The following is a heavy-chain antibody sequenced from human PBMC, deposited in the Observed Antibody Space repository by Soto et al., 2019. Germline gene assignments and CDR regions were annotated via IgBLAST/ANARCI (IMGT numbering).Heavy chain of an antibody. D-gene: IGHD2-2*01. CDR3: AKDRNIVVVPAAIAIGYYYYMDV. CDR1: GFTFSSYA. CDR2: ISGSGGST. Sequence: GSLRLSCAASGFTFSSYAMSWVRQAPGKGLEWVSAISGSGGSTYYADSVKGRFTISRDNSKNTLYLQMNSLRAEDTAVYYCAKDRNIVVVPAAIAIGYYYYMDVWGKGTTVTVSS. J-gene: IGHJ6*03. V-gene: IGHV3-23*01.